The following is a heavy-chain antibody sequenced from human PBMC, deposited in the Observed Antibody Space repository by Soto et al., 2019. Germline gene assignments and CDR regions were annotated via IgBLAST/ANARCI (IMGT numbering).Heavy chain of an antibody. Sequence: GGSLRLSCVASGFTFWGDWMSWVRQAPRKGLEWVANIKQDGSAKQYLDSVRGRFTISRDNSKNSVYLQMNSLRAEDTALYYCARDFYGGFSYGPGDNWGQGTLVTVSS. D-gene: IGHD2-15*01. CDR2: IKQDGSAK. CDR1: GFTFWGDW. CDR3: ARDFYGGFSYGPGDN. J-gene: IGHJ4*02. V-gene: IGHV3-7*01.